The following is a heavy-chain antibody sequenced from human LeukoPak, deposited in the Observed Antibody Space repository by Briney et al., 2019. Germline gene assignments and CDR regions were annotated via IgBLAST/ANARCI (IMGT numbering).Heavy chain of an antibody. J-gene: IGHJ4*02. CDR1: GFSLSTSGVG. D-gene: IGHD3-3*01. CDR2: INHSGST. V-gene: IGHV4-39*07. Sequence: SGPTLVNPTQTLTLTCTFSGFSLSTSGVGVGWIRQPPGKGLEWIGEINHSGSTNYNPSLKSRVTISVDTSKNQFSLKLSSVTAADTAVYYCARAAGALITIFGVVIISRGALDYWGQGTLVTVSS. CDR3: ARAAGALITIFGVVIISRGALDY.